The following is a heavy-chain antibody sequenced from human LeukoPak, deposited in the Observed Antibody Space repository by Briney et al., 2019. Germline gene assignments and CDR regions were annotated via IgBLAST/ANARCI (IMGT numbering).Heavy chain of an antibody. Sequence: SETLSLTCSVSDGYIRTYYWSWIRQSPGQGLEWIGNIYYRGDINYNPSLKSRVIISIDTSKNQFSLKVTSLTAADTAVYYCATNKDWAEADWGQGTLVIVSS. J-gene: IGHJ4*02. CDR3: ATNKDWAEAD. CDR1: DGYIRTYY. CDR2: IYYRGDI. D-gene: IGHD3/OR15-3a*01. V-gene: IGHV4-59*03.